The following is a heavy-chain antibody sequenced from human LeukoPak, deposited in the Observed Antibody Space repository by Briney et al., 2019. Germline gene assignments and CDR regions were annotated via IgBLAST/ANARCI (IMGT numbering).Heavy chain of an antibody. J-gene: IGHJ4*02. D-gene: IGHD1-26*01. CDR2: IIPIFGTA. Sequence: ASVKVSCKAFGGTFSSYAISWVRQAPGQGLEWMGGIIPIFGTANYAQKFQGRVTITADESTSTAYMELSSLRSEDTAVYYCARGRREEWELPIDYWGQGTLVTVSS. CDR3: ARGRREEWELPIDY. CDR1: GGTFSSYA. V-gene: IGHV1-69*01.